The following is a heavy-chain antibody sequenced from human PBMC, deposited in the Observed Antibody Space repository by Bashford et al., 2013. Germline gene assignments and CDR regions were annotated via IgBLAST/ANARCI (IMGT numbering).Heavy chain of an antibody. J-gene: IGHJ5*02. CDR1: GGSISSSYW. D-gene: IGHD6-13*01. Sequence: SETLSLTCTVSGGSISSSYWWSWVRQVPGKGLEWIGEIYRTGETNYNPSLKGRVTMSVDTSKNQFSLMLTSVTAADTAVYYCARVYSSSWYLLFDPWGQGTLVTVSS. V-gene: IGHV4-4*02. CDR3: ARVYSSSWYLLFDP. CDR2: IYRTGET.